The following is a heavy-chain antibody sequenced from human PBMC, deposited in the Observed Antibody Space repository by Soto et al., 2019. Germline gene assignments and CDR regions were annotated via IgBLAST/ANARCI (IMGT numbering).Heavy chain of an antibody. D-gene: IGHD2-15*01. CDR2: IYHSGRT. J-gene: IGHJ5*02. V-gene: IGHV4-4*02. Sequence: QVQLQESGPGLVKPSGTLSLTCGISGDAITSNTWWVWVRQPPGKGLEWIGEIYHSGRTNYTPSLMTRVTISMDKSKNQFSLKLTSVTAADTAIYYCARDRSPGGDNWLDPWGQGRLVTVSS. CDR1: GDAITSNTW. CDR3: ARDRSPGGDNWLDP.